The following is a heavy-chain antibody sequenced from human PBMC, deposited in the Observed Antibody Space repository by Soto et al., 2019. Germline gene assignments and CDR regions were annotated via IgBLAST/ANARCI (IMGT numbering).Heavy chain of an antibody. J-gene: IGHJ3*02. V-gene: IGHV3-30*18. CDR3: VKNFNQLADGYAFDI. CDR1: GFSFSHYG. D-gene: IGHD3-3*02. CDR2: IYYDGSKT. Sequence: QVQLVESGGGVVQPGRSLRLSCEASGFSFSHYGMHWVRQAPGKGLEWVAVIYYDGSKTFSADSVKCRFTISRDDFKNTLYLQMDSLRADDTAVYCCVKNFNQLADGYAFDIWGQGTIVSVSS.